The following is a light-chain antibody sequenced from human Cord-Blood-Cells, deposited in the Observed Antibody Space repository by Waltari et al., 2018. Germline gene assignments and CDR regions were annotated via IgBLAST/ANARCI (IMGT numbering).Light chain of an antibody. CDR2: AAS. CDR1: QSISSY. CDR3: QQSYSTPYT. V-gene: IGKV1-39*01. Sequence: DIQMTQSPSPLSASVGDRVTITCRASQSISSYLNWYQQKPGKAPKLLIYAASSLQSGVQSRFSGSGSGTDFTLTISSLQPEDFATYYCQQSYSTPYTFGQGTKLEIK. J-gene: IGKJ2*01.